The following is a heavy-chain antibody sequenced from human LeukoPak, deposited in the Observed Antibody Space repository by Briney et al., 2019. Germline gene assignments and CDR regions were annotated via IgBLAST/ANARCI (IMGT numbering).Heavy chain of an antibody. CDR2: IYSGGTT. D-gene: IGHD1-1*01. V-gene: IGHV3-53*01. Sequence: GGSLSLSCAASGFSVSSIYMNWVRQAPGKGPEWVSVIYSGGTTYSADSVKGRFTTSRDDSKNTLYLHMNSLRGEDTAVYYCAIAPNWRFDHWGQGTLVTVSS. CDR1: GFSVSSIY. J-gene: IGHJ4*02. CDR3: AIAPNWRFDH.